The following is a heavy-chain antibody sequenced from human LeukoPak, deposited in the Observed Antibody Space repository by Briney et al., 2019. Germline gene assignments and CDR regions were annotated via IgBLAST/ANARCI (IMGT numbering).Heavy chain of an antibody. CDR2: ISGSGDTT. D-gene: IGHD3-22*01. V-gene: IGHV3-23*01. CDR1: GFTFSSYA. Sequence: PGGSLRLSCAASGFTFSSYAMNWVRQTPGKGLEWVSTISGSGDTTYYADSVRGRFTISRDNSKNTLYLQMNSLRAEDAAVYYCARSPYDRSDLYYKVGYFEYWGQGTLVTVSS. CDR3: ARSPYDRSDLYYKVGYFEY. J-gene: IGHJ4*02.